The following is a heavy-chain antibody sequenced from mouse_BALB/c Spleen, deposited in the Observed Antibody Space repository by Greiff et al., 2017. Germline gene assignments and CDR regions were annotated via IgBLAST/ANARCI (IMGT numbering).Heavy chain of an antibody. D-gene: IGHD2-1*01. CDR3: ARGDGNYVWFAY. J-gene: IGHJ3*01. V-gene: IGHV1-7*01. CDR1: GYTFTSYW. Sequence: VQLQESGAELAKPGASVKMSCKASGYTFTSYWMHWVKQRPGQGLEWIGYINPSTGYTEYNQKFKDKATLTADKSSSTAYMQLSSLTSEDSAVYYCARGDGNYVWFAYWGQGILVTVSA. CDR2: INPSTGYT.